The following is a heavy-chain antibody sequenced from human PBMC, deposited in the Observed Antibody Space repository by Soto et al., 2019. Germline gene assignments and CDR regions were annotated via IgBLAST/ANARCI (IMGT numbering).Heavy chain of an antibody. D-gene: IGHD3-10*01. CDR1: GFSFSSYW. J-gene: IGHJ4*02. Sequence: GGSLRLSCVASGFSFSSYWMHWVRQVPGKGLVWVSCNSGDGRSAIYADSVKGRFTISRDNAKNTLYLQMNSLSAEDTDVYYWALFGLGPFVWGQETPVTVSS. CDR3: ALFGLGPFV. CDR2: NSGDGRSA. V-gene: IGHV3-74*01.